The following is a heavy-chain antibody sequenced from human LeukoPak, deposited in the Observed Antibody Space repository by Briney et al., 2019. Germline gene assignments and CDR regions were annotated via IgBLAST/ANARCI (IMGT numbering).Heavy chain of an antibody. CDR3: ARVEPYSSSGDY. D-gene: IGHD6-6*01. J-gene: IGHJ4*02. V-gene: IGHV3-21*01. CDR1: GFTFSSYS. CDR2: ISSSSSYI. Sequence: GGSLRLSCAASGFTFSSYSVNWVRQAPGKGPEWVSSISSSSSYIYYADSVKGRFTISRDNAKNSLYLQMNSLRAEDTAVYYCARVEPYSSSGDYWGQGTLVTVSS.